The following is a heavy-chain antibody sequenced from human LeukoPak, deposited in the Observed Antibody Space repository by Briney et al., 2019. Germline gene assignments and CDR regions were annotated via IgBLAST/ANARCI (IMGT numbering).Heavy chain of an antibody. CDR2: ISYDGSNK. CDR3: ARGGAYYSDSSGYWDAFDI. Sequence: GGSLRLSCAASGFTFSNYAMHWVRQAPGEGLEWVAVISYDGSNKYYADSVKGRFTISRDNSQNTLYLQMNSLRAEDTAVYYCARGGAYYSDSSGYWDAFDIWGQGTMVTVSS. CDR1: GFTFSNYA. V-gene: IGHV3-30*04. D-gene: IGHD3-22*01. J-gene: IGHJ3*02.